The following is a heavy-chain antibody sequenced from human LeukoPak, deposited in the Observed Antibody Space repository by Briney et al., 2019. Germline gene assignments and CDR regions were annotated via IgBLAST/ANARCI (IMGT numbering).Heavy chain of an antibody. J-gene: IGHJ4*02. CDR2: ISSSGHYT. Sequence: GGSLRLSCAVSGFSFSDNYMSWIRQAPGKGLEWVSYISSSGHYTNYADSVEGRFTISRDNAKNSLFLQMNSLRAEDTAVYYCVRTIGRGPGGHFDYWGQGTLVTVSS. CDR3: VRTIGRGPGGHFDY. D-gene: IGHD3-9*01. V-gene: IGHV3-11*03. CDR1: GFSFSDNY.